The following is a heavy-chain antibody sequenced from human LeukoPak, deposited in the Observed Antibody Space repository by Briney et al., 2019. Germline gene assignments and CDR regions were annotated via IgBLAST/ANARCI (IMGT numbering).Heavy chain of an antibody. CDR2: FDPEDGET. Sequence: ASVKVSCKVSGYTLTELSMHWVRQAPGKGLEWMGGFDPEDGETIYAQKFQGRVTMTEDTSTDTAYMELSSLGSEDTAVYYCATGIGSNYGAYFDWFDPWGQGTLVTVSS. J-gene: IGHJ5*02. CDR3: ATGIGSNYGAYFDWFDP. V-gene: IGHV1-24*01. CDR1: GYTLTELS. D-gene: IGHD4-11*01.